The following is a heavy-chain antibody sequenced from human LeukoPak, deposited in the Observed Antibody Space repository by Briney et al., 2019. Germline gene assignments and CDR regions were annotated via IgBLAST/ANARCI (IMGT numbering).Heavy chain of an antibody. CDR3: AKDAGVAGIAYYFDY. CDR2: INGGGDTT. D-gene: IGHD6-19*01. CDR1: GFTFVSYA. V-gene: IGHV3-23*01. J-gene: IGHJ4*02. Sequence: PGGSLRLSCAASGFTFVSYAMTWVRQAPGKGLEWVSAINGGGDTTYYADSVKGRFTIPRDKSKNTLYLQMNSLRAEDTAVYYCAKDAGVAGIAYYFDYWGQGTLVTVSS.